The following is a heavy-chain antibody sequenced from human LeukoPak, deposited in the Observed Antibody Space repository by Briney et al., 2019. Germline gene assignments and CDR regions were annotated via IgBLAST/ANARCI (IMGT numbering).Heavy chain of an antibody. J-gene: IGHJ5*02. Sequence: KSSETLSLTCTVSGGSISSYYWSWIRQPPGKGLEWIGYIYYSGSTNYNPSLKSRVTISIDTSKNQFSLKLSSVTAADTAVYYCARVRTDSGWYAAEVWGNWFDPWGQGTLVTVSS. D-gene: IGHD6-19*01. CDR3: ARVRTDSGWYAAEVWGNWFDP. V-gene: IGHV4-59*01. CDR1: GGSISSYY. CDR2: IYYSGST.